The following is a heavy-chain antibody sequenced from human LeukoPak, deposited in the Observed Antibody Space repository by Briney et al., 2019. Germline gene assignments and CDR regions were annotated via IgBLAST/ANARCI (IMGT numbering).Heavy chain of an antibody. J-gene: IGHJ4*02. D-gene: IGHD6-19*01. V-gene: IGHV3-30*03. CDR1: GFTFSSYG. CDR3: ARVSPGSSGWYSFDY. CDR2: ISYDGSNK. Sequence: GGSLRLSCAASGFTFSSYGMHWARQAPGKGLEWVAVISYDGSNKYYADSVKGRFTISRDNSKNTLYLQMNSLRAEDTAVYYCARVSPGSSGWYSFDYWGQGTLVTVSS.